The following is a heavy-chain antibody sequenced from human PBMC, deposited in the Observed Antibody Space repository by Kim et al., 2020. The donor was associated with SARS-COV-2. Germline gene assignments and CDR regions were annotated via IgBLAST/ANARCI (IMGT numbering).Heavy chain of an antibody. J-gene: IGHJ6*02. Sequence: GGSLRLSCAASGFTFSYYSMHWVRQPPGKGLEWVALISYDENNKYYTDSVKGRFTISRDNSKNMLYLQMSSLTAADTAVYYCARDAVATFYDYTWGSYRPPSAGRMDVWGQGTTVTVSS. CDR1: GFTFSYYS. CDR2: ISYDENNK. D-gene: IGHD3-16*02. CDR3: ARDAVATFYDYTWGSYRPPSAGRMDV. V-gene: IGHV3-30*04.